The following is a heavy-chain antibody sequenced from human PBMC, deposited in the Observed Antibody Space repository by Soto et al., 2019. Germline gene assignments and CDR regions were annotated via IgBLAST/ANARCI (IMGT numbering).Heavy chain of an antibody. CDR2: TYYRSKWYN. CDR1: GDXVSSRSEA. V-gene: IGHV6-1*01. CDR3: ARSGNEGAVDY. D-gene: IGHD1-26*01. Sequence: XLCLNHAISGDXVSSRSEAWNWIRQSPSRGLEWLGRTYYRSKWYNEYAVSVKSRILINPDTSKNQFSLQLNSVTPEDTAVYYCARSGNEGAVDYWGQATLGTVS. J-gene: IGHJ4*02.